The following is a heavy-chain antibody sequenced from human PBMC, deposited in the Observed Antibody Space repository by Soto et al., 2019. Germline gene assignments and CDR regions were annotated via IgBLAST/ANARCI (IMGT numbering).Heavy chain of an antibody. Sequence: QVQLVQSGAEVKKPGSSVKVSCEASGGTFSSYAISWVRQAPGQGLEWMGGIIPIFGTANYAQKFQGRVTITADESTSTAYMELSSLRSEDTAVYYCARDLIVGATGYYGMDVWGQGTTVTVSS. V-gene: IGHV1-69*01. J-gene: IGHJ6*02. D-gene: IGHD1-26*01. CDR2: IIPIFGTA. CDR3: ARDLIVGATGYYGMDV. CDR1: GGTFSSYA.